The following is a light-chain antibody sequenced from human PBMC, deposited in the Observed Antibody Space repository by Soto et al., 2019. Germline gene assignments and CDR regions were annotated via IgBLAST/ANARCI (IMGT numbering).Light chain of an antibody. J-gene: IGKJ4*01. Sequence: QMTQSPSSPSASVGARVTLTCRASQGIRNDLGWYQQKPGKAPKVLIYAASTLQSGVPSRFSGSGFGTDFTLTISSLQPDDFATYYCQQDYSYPLTFGRGTKVDIK. CDR1: QGIRND. CDR2: AAS. CDR3: QQDYSYPLT. V-gene: IGKV1-6*01.